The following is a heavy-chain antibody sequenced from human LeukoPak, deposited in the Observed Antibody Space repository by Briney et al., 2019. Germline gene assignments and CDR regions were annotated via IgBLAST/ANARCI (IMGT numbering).Heavy chain of an antibody. D-gene: IGHD5-18*01. CDR2: IRSKAYRGTT. Sequence: GGSLRLSCTGSGFTFGDHAMSWVRQAPGKGLEWVGFIRSKAYRGTTEYAASVKGRFTILRDDSASIAYLQMNSLRTEDTAVYYCARGPIQLWIHNAMDVWGQGTTVTVSS. CDR1: GFTFGDHA. CDR3: ARGPIQLWIHNAMDV. V-gene: IGHV3-49*04. J-gene: IGHJ6*02.